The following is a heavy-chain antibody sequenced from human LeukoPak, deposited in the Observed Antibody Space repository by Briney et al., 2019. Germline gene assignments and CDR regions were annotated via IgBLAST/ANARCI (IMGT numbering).Heavy chain of an antibody. D-gene: IGHD3-3*01. CDR2: ISAYNGNT. CDR1: GYTFTSYG. V-gene: IGHV1-18*01. CDR3: ARGQILRDFWSGYSMDV. Sequence: ASVKVSCKASGYTFTSYGISWVRQAPGQGLEWMGWISAYNGNTNYAQKLQGRVTMTTDTSTSTAYMELRSLRSDDTAVYYCARGQILRDFWSGYSMDVWGKGTTVTVSS. J-gene: IGHJ6*04.